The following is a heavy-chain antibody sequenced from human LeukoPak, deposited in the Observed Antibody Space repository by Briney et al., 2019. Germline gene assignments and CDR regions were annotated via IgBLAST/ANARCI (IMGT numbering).Heavy chain of an antibody. D-gene: IGHD3-22*01. Sequence: GGSLRLSCAASGFIFSSYAMSWVRQAPGKGLEWVSAISGSGGTTHYADSVKGRFTISRDNSKNTLSLQMNSLRAEDTAVYYCAKDGYYESSGYSYFDYWGQGTLVTVSS. CDR1: GFIFSSYA. J-gene: IGHJ4*02. CDR3: AKDGYYESSGYSYFDY. V-gene: IGHV3-23*01. CDR2: ISGSGGTT.